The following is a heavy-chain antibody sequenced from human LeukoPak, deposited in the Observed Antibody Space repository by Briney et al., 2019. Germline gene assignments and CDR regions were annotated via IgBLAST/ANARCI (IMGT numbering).Heavy chain of an antibody. J-gene: IGHJ6*02. CDR2: ISSSSSYI. V-gene: IGHV3-21*01. Sequence: PGGSLRLSCAASGFTFDDYGMSWVRQAPGKGLEWVSSISSSSSYIYYADSVKGRFTISRDNAKNSLYLQMNSLRAEDTAVYYCASGYDSSGYKDYYYGMDVWGQGTTVTVSS. D-gene: IGHD3-22*01. CDR3: ASGYDSSGYKDYYYGMDV. CDR1: GFTFDDYG.